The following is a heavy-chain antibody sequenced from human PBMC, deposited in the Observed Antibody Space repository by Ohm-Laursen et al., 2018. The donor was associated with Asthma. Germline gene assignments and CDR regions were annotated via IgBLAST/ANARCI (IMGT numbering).Heavy chain of an antibody. CDR3: ARNDFWSGYYRD. Sequence: TQTLTLTCTFSGFSLSTSGMCVSWIRQPPGKALEWLALIDWDDDKYYSTSLKTRLTISKDTSKNQVVLTMSNMDPVDTATYYCARNDFWSGYYRDWGQGTLVTVSS. J-gene: IGHJ4*02. V-gene: IGHV2-70*01. CDR2: IDWDDDK. D-gene: IGHD3-3*01. CDR1: GFSLSTSGMC.